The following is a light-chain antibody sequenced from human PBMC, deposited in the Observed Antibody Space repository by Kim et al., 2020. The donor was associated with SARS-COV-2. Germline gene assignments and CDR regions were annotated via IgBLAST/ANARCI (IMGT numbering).Light chain of an antibody. CDR3: VLYMGSGPHWV. CDR1: SGSVSTSYY. J-gene: IGLJ3*02. CDR2: STN. V-gene: IGLV8-61*01. Sequence: QTVVTQEPSFSVSPGGTVTLTCGLSSGSVSTSYYPSWYQQTPGQAPRTLIYSTNTRSSWVPDRFSGSILGNKAALTITGAQADDESDYYCVLYMGSGPHWVFGGGTQLTVL.